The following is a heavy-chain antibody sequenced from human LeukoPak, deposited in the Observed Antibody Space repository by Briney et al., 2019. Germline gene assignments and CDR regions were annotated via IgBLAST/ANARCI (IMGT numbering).Heavy chain of an antibody. V-gene: IGHV4-30-2*01. Sequence: PSETLSLTCVVSGVSITSDTYCWSWIRQPPGKGLEWIGYILHSGSTYFNPSLKSRVTISIDTSKSQFSLKLSSVTAADTAVYYCARTRDFWSGSDYWGQGTLVTVSS. CDR2: ILHSGST. CDR1: GVSITSDTYC. CDR3: ARTRDFWSGSDY. D-gene: IGHD3-3*01. J-gene: IGHJ4*02.